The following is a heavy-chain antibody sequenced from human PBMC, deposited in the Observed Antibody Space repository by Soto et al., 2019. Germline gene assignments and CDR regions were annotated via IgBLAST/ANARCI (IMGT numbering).Heavy chain of an antibody. J-gene: IGHJ4*02. V-gene: IGHV1-3*05. CDR3: ARSIVVVTALDY. CDR2: INAGNGNT. CDR1: GYPFTSYA. D-gene: IGHD2-21*02. Sequence: QVQLVQSGAEEKKPGASVKVSCKASGYPFTSYAMHWVRQAPGQRLEWMGWINAGNGNTKYSQKFQGRVTISRDTSASTANMELSSLRSEDTAVYYCARSIVVVTALDYWGQGTLVTVSS.